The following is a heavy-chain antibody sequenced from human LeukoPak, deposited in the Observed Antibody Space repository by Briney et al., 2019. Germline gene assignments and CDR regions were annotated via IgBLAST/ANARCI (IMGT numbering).Heavy chain of an antibody. Sequence: GTPVKVSCKASGYTFSNYGITWVRQAPGQGLECMGTISGHNGDVNYAPKFQGRVTMTTDTSTTTAYMELRSLRFDDTAVYYCARYNSLLRGFTTSDYWGQGTLVTVSS. CDR3: ARYNSLLRGFTTSDY. J-gene: IGHJ4*02. CDR1: GYTFSNYG. CDR2: ISGHNGDV. V-gene: IGHV1-18*01. D-gene: IGHD3-10*01.